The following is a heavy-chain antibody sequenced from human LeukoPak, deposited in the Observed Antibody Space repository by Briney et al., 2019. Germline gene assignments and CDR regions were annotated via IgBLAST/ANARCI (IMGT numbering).Heavy chain of an antibody. D-gene: IGHD3-22*01. Sequence: GGSLRLSCAASGFTFSSYSMNWVRQAPGKGLEWVSSISSSSYIYYADSVKGRFTISRDNAKNSLYLQMNSLRAEDTAVYYCARDSSYYYDSSHAFDIWGQGTMVTVSS. CDR1: GFTFSSYS. J-gene: IGHJ3*02. CDR2: ISSSSYI. CDR3: ARDSSYYYDSSHAFDI. V-gene: IGHV3-21*01.